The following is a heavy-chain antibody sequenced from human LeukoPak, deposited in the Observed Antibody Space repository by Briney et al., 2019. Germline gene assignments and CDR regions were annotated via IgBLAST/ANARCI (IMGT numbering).Heavy chain of an antibody. Sequence: SETLSLTCAVYGGSFSGYYWSWIRQPPGKGLEWIGEINHSGSTNYNPSLKSRVTISVDTSKNQFSLKLSSVTAADTAVYYCGTSPEMYGMDVWGQGTTVTVSS. J-gene: IGHJ6*02. CDR2: INHSGST. V-gene: IGHV4-34*01. CDR3: GTSPEMYGMDV. CDR1: GGSFSGYY. D-gene: IGHD2-8*01.